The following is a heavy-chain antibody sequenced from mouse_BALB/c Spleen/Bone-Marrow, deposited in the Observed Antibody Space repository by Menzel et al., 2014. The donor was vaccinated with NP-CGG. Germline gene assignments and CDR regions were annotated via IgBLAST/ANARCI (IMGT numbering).Heavy chain of an antibody. CDR1: GYTFTSYV. Sequence: EVQLQQSGPELVKPGASVKMSCKASGYTFTSYVMHWVKQKPGLGLEWIGYINPYKDDTEYNEKFKGKATLTSDKSSSTAYMELSSLTSEDSAVFYCARSLYGYDWYFDVWGAGTTVTVSS. V-gene: IGHV1-14*01. CDR2: INPYKDDT. CDR3: ARSLYGYDWYFDV. J-gene: IGHJ1*01. D-gene: IGHD2-2*01.